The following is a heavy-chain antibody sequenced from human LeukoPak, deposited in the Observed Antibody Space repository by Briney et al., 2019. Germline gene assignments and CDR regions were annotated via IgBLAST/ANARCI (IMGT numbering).Heavy chain of an antibody. J-gene: IGHJ4*02. CDR1: GFTFSTYG. D-gene: IGHD1-7*01. Sequence: PGGSLRLSCAASGFTFSTYGMNWVRQAPGKGLEWVAVICSDGSNKYYANSVKGRFTISRDNSKYTVYLQMTSLRAEDTAVYYCAKTPSRYNWNYGNWYFDYWGQGTLVTVSS. CDR2: ICSDGSNK. V-gene: IGHV3-33*06. CDR3: AKTPSRYNWNYGNWYFDY.